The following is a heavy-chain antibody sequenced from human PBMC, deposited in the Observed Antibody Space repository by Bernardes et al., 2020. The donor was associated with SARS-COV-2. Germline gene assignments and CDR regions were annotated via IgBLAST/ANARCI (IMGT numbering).Heavy chain of an antibody. CDR3: ARRELLTGFDP. Sequence: SETLSLTCAVYGGSFSGYYWAWIRQPPGKGLEWIGTIYYNGSTYYNPSLESRLSISVDTSKNHFSLKLNSVTAADTAVYYCARRELLTGFDPWGQGILVSVSS. D-gene: IGHD3-10*01. J-gene: IGHJ5*02. CDR1: GGSFSGYY. V-gene: IGHV4-39*02. CDR2: IYYNGST.